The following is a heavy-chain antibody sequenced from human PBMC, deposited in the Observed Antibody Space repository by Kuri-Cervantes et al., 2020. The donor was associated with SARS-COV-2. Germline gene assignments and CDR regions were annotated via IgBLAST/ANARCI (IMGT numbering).Heavy chain of an antibody. CDR3: ARGARPGGEEMATIVHFDY. D-gene: IGHD5-24*01. CDR1: GGSFRGYY. CDR2: INHSGST. J-gene: IGHJ4*02. Sequence: SETLSLTCAVYGGSFRGYYWSWIRQPPGKGLEWIGEINHSGSTTYNPSLKSRVTISVDTSKNHFSLKLSSVTAADTAVYYCARGARPGGEEMATIVHFDYWGQGTLVTVSS. V-gene: IGHV4-34*01.